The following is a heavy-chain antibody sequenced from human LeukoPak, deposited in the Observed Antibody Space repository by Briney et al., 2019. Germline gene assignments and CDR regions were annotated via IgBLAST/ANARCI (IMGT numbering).Heavy chain of an antibody. CDR2: ISSSSSYI. CDR3: ARDNYGGYPYNWFDP. CDR1: GFTFSSYS. Sequence: PGGSLRLSCAASGFTFSSYSMNWVRQAPGKGLEWVSSISSSSSYIYYADSVKGRFTISRDNAKNSLYLQMNSLRAEDTAVYYCARDNYGGYPYNWFDPWGQGTLVTVSS. D-gene: IGHD4-17*01. J-gene: IGHJ5*02. V-gene: IGHV3-21*01.